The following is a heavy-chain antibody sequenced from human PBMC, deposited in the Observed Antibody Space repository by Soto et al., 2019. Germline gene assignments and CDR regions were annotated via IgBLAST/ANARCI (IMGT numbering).Heavy chain of an antibody. V-gene: IGHV4-59*01. Sequence: LSLTCTASGGSISSYYRSWIRQPPGKGLEWIGYIYYSGSTNYNPSLKSRVTISVDTSKNQFSLKLSSVTAADTAVYYCASYGDCSLVDYGMDVWGQGTTVTVSS. J-gene: IGHJ6*02. CDR1: GGSISSYY. D-gene: IGHD4-17*01. CDR2: IYYSGST. CDR3: ASYGDCSLVDYGMDV.